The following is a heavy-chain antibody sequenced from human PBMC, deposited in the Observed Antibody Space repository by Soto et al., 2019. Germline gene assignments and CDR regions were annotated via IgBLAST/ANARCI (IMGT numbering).Heavy chain of an antibody. J-gene: IGHJ3*02. CDR1: GFTISGKKY. Sequence: VQLVESGGGVVQPGRSLRLSCAASGFTISGKKYMSWVRQAPGRGLEWVSGLYDVDGTYYADSVKGRFTISRDSSKTIVFLQMNSLGPDDTAVYYCATWLQREHAYDIWGLGTTVTVSS. D-gene: IGHD1-1*01. CDR3: ATWLQREHAYDI. V-gene: IGHV3-66*01. CDR2: LYDVDGT.